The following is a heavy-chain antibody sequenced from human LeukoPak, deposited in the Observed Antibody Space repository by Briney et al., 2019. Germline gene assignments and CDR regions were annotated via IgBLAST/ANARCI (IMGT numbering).Heavy chain of an antibody. J-gene: IGHJ4*02. CDR3: ARERDYDTYIDY. D-gene: IGHD3-22*01. CDR2: IYTGDVT. V-gene: IGHV3-53*01. CDR1: GFRVSSNH. Sequence: GGSLRLSCAVSGFRVSSNHMTWVRQAPGKSLEWISLIYTGDVTYYADSVKGRVTISTDNSKNILFLQMDSLTAEDTALYYCARERDYDTYIDYWGQGTLVTVSS.